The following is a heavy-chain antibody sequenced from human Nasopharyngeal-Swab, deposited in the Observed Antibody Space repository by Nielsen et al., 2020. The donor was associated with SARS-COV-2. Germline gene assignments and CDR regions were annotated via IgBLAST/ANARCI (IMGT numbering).Heavy chain of an antibody. CDR2: ISSSSSTI. CDR3: AREEAYDGGNDYSYYYYGMDV. Sequence: GGSLRLSCAASGFTFSSYSMNWVRQAPGKGLEWVSYISSSSSTIYYADSVKGRFTISRDNAKNSLYLQMNSLRAEDTALYYCAREEAYDGGNDYSYYYYGMDVWGQGTTVTVSS. CDR1: GFTFSSYS. D-gene: IGHD2-21*02. J-gene: IGHJ6*02. V-gene: IGHV3-48*04.